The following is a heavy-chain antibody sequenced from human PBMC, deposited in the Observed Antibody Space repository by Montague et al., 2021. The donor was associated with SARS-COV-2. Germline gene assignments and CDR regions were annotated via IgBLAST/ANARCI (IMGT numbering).Heavy chain of an antibody. V-gene: IGHV4-34*01. J-gene: IGHJ3*02. D-gene: IGHD2-2*01. CDR1: GGSFSNYY. CDR2: VNQSGTT. CDR3: ARGRRPLVVPGAGPAGRAFDI. Sequence: SETLSLTCAISGGSFSNYYWSWIRQPPGKGLEWIGEVNQSGTTIYNPSVKSGVTISEDTSKNQFYLRLNSVTAADTAVYYCARGRRPLVVPGAGPAGRAFDIWGQGTMVTVSS.